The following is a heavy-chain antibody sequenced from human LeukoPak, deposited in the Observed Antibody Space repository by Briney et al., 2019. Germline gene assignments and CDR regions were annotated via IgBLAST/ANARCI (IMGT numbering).Heavy chain of an antibody. D-gene: IGHD5-18*01. V-gene: IGHV4-39*01. CDR3: ARYSGYSYGYPFDY. Sequence: PSETLSLTCTVSGGSISSSSYYWGWIRQPPGKGLEWIGSIYYSGSTYYNPSLKSRVTISVDTSKNQFSLKLSSVTAADTAVYYCARYSGYSYGYPFDYWGQGTLVTVSS. CDR1: GGSISSSSYY. CDR2: IYYSGST. J-gene: IGHJ4*02.